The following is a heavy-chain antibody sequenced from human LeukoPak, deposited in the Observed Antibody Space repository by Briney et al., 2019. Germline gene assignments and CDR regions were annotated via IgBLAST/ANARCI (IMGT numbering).Heavy chain of an antibody. CDR3: AKDLWSGFDY. Sequence: GGSLRLSCAASGFTFSSYGMHWVRQARGKGLEWVAFIRYDGSNEYYADSVKGRFTISRDNSKNTLYLQMNSLRAEDTAVYYCAKDLWSGFDYWGQGILVTVSS. CDR1: GFTFSSYG. D-gene: IGHD3-3*01. V-gene: IGHV3-30*02. CDR2: IRYDGSNE. J-gene: IGHJ4*02.